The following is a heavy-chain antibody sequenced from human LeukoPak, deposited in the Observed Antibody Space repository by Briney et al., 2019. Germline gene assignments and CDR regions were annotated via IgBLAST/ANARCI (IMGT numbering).Heavy chain of an antibody. CDR3: ARHSHYDFWSGYLDY. D-gene: IGHD3-3*01. CDR2: IDPSDSYT. CDR1: GYTFTSYW. Sequence: GGSLGISCKGSGYTFTSYWISWVRQMPGKGLEWMGKIDPSDSYTTYNPSFQGHVTISADKSISAAYLQWSSLKASDTAMYYCARHSHYDFWSGYLDYWGQGTLVTVSS. J-gene: IGHJ4*02. V-gene: IGHV5-10-1*01.